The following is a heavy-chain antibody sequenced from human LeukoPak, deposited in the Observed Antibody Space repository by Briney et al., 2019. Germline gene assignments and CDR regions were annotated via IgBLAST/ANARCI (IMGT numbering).Heavy chain of an antibody. J-gene: IGHJ6*03. D-gene: IGHD3-16*01. V-gene: IGHV3-23*01. CDR1: GFTFSSYG. CDR2: ISGSGGST. Sequence: PGGSLRLSCAASGFTFSSYGMHWVRQAPGKGLEWVSAISGSGGSTYYADSVKGRFTISRDNSKNTLYLQMNSLRAEDTAVYYCAKDRRGFYYYYMDVWGKGTTVTVSS. CDR3: AKDRRGFYYYYMDV.